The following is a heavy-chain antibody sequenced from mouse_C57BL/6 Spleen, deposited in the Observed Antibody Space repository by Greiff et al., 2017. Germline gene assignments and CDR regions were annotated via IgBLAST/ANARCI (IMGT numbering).Heavy chain of an antibody. CDR2: IYPGGGYT. CDR1: GYTFTNYW. V-gene: IGHV1-63*01. Sequence: VQLVESGAELVRPGTSVKMSCKASGYTFTNYWIGWAKQRPGHGLEWIGDIYPGGGYTNYNEKFKGKATLTADKSSSTAYMQFSSLTSEDSAIYYCARENAGGAMDYWGQGTSVTVSS. D-gene: IGHD3-2*02. CDR3: ARENAGGAMDY. J-gene: IGHJ4*01.